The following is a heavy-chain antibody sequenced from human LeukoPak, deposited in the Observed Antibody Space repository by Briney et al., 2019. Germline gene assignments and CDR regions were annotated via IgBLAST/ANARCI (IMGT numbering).Heavy chain of an antibody. J-gene: IGHJ4*02. V-gene: IGHV4-34*01. CDR3: ARLRGATPSSFSGWYVPRYFDY. D-gene: IGHD6-19*01. CDR1: GGSFSGYY. CDR2: INHSGST. Sequence: KSSETLSLTCAVYGGSFSGYYWSWIRQPPGKGLEWIGEINHSGSTNYNPSLKSRVTISVDTSKNQFSLKLSSVTAADTAVYYCARLRGATPSSFSGWYVPRYFDYWGQGTLVTVSS.